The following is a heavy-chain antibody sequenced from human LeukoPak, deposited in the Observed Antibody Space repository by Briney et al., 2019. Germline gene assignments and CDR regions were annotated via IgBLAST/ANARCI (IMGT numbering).Heavy chain of an antibody. CDR3: ARDPYDSSGYYLERYGMDV. Sequence: GASVKVSCKASGYTFTSYYMHWVRQAPAQGLEWMGTINPSGGSTSYAQKFQGRVTMTRDTSTSTVYMELSSLRSEDTAVYYCARDPYDSSGYYLERYGMDVWGQGTTVTVSS. V-gene: IGHV1-46*01. CDR1: GYTFTSYY. J-gene: IGHJ6*02. D-gene: IGHD3-22*01. CDR2: INPSGGST.